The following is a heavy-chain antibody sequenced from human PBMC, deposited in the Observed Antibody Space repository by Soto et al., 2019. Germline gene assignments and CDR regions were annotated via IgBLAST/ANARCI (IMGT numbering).Heavy chain of an antibody. D-gene: IGHD3-10*01. Sequence: QVRVVQSGAEVKKPASTVQVSCKASGGTFCSYAISWVRQAPGQGLEWMGGIIPIFGTANYAQKFQGRVTITADESTSTAYMALSSLRSEDTAVYYCARDGSGSYSFDYWGQGTLVTVSS. V-gene: IGHV1-69*01. CDR3: ARDGSGSYSFDY. CDR2: IIPIFGTA. J-gene: IGHJ4*02. CDR1: GGTFCSYA.